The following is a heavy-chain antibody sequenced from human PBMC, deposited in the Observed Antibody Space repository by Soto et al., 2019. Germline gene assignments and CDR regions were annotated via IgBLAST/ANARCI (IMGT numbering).Heavy chain of an antibody. V-gene: IGHV4-59*02. CDR3: AREFFWRSSSSPTYYYYLDV. D-gene: IGHD6-6*01. CDR2: IYYNGTT. Sequence: VQLQESGEGLVKPSETLSLTCTVSGGSVSSYHWTWIRQSPGKGLEWIGYIYYNGTTDYNPSLKSRVTISVSTSKRQFSLRLTSVTAADTAVYYCAREFFWRSSSSPTYYYYLDVWAKGPRSPSP. J-gene: IGHJ6*03. CDR1: GGSVSSYH.